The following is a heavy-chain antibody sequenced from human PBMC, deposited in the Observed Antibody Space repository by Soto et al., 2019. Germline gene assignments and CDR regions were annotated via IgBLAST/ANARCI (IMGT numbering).Heavy chain of an antibody. J-gene: IGHJ4*02. Sequence: GESLKISCKASGYSFTNYWIGWVRQMPGKGLEWMGAIYPGDSDTRYSPSFQGQVTISADKSISTAYLQMNSLRAEDTAIYYCAKDQSNSNPLYYFDFWGPGTLVTVSS. CDR1: GYSFTNYW. V-gene: IGHV5-51*01. CDR2: IYPGDSDT. D-gene: IGHD3-22*01. CDR3: AKDQSNSNPLYYFDF.